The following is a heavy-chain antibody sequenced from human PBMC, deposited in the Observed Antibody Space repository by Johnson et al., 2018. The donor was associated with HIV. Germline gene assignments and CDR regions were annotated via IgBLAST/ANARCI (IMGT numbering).Heavy chain of an antibody. D-gene: IGHD4-23*01. CDR1: GFTFSSYG. CDR3: AKSPGKDHGGKSGAFDI. CDR2: IRYDGSNK. V-gene: IGHV3-30*02. J-gene: IGHJ3*02. Sequence: QEQLVESGGGVVQPGGSLRLSCAASGFTFSSYGMHWVRQAPGKGLEWVAFIRYDGSNKYYADSVKGRFIISRDNSNNTLFLHMSGLRGEDTAVYYCAKSPGKDHGGKSGAFDIWGQGTMVTVSS.